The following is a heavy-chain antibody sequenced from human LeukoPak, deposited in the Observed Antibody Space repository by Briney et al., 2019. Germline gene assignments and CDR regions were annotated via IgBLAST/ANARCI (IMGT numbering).Heavy chain of an antibody. CDR3: AKDQPPAYDSSGYPTLDY. CDR2: ISDSVGGT. J-gene: IGHJ4*02. Sequence: PGGSLRLSCAASGFTFSSYAMSWVRQAPGKGLDWVSLISDSVGGTYYADSVKGRFTISRDNSKNTLYLQMNSLRAEDTAVYYCAKDQPPAYDSSGYPTLDYWGQGTLVTVSS. D-gene: IGHD3-22*01. CDR1: GFTFSSYA. V-gene: IGHV3-23*01.